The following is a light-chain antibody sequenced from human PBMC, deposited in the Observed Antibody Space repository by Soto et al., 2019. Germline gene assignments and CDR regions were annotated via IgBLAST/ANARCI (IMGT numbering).Light chain of an antibody. V-gene: IGKV3-15*01. CDR1: QSVRGY. J-gene: IGKJ1*01. CDR3: QQYDTWPGT. Sequence: EIVMTQSPDTSSVSAGEGATLSCRASQSVRGYLAWYQQKPGQAPRLLIYGASNRATGIPARFSGSGSGTEFSLTIRSLQSEDFATYYCQQYDTWPGTFGQGTKVEIK. CDR2: GAS.